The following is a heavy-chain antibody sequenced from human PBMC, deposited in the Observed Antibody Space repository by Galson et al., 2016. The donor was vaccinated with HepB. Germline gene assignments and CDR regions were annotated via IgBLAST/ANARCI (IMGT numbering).Heavy chain of an antibody. CDR2: INAGNGYT. Sequence: VKVSCKASGYTFSNYGIHWVRQAPGQGLDWMGWINAGNGYTIYSQKFQGRVTITRDTSASTAYMELSSLRYEDTAVYYCARGASYGSGGYYTWFAPWGQGTLVTVSS. D-gene: IGHD3-10*01. J-gene: IGHJ5*02. CDR1: GYTFSNYG. CDR3: ARGASYGSGGYYTWFAP. V-gene: IGHV1-3*01.